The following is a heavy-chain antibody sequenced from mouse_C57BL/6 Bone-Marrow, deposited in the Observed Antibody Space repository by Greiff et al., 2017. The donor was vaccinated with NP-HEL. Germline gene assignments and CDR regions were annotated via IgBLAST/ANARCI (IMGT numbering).Heavy chain of an antibody. J-gene: IGHJ4*01. CDR1: GFTFSNYW. D-gene: IGHD2-5*01. CDR3: TGNYSNYYAMDY. CDR2: IRLKSDNYAT. V-gene: IGHV6-3*01. Sequence: EVKLEESGGGLVQPGGSMKLSCVASGFTFSNYWMNWVRQSPEKGLEWVAQIRLKSDNYATHYAESVKGRFTISRDASKSSVYLQMNNLRAEDTGIYYYTGNYSNYYAMDYWGQGTSVTVSS.